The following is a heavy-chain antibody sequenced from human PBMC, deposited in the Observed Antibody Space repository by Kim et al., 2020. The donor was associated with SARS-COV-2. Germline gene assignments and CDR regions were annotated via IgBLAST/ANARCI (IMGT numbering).Heavy chain of an antibody. Sequence: GGSLRLSCAASGFNFGFYAMSWAHQAPGKGLEWVSTISGGGGNTHYADSVKGRFTISRDNSMNTLYLQMNSLRAEDTAVYYCDASDYWGQGTLVTVSS. CDR3: DASDY. J-gene: IGHJ4*02. CDR2: ISGGGGNT. CDR1: GFNFGFYA. V-gene: IGHV3-23*01.